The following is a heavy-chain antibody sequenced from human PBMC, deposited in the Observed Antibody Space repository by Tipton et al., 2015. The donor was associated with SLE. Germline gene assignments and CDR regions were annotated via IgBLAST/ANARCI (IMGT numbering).Heavy chain of an antibody. V-gene: IGHV3-53*05. CDR1: GFSVSNNY. J-gene: IGHJ3*01. CDR2: TNSGGGT. CDR3: AKDLPYYDRGGNWQEAGAFDV. Sequence: SLRLSCAASGFSVSNNYMSWVRQAPGKGLEWVSSTNSGGGTYYADSVKGRFTISRDNSKNTLYLQMNNLRVDDTAVYYCAKDLPYYDRGGNWQEAGAFDVWGLGTMVAVSS. D-gene: IGHD3-22*01.